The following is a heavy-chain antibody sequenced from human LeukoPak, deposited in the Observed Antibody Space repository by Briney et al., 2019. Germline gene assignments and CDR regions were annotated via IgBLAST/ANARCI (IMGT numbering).Heavy chain of an antibody. Sequence: GRSLRLSCAASGFTFSSYGMHWVRQAPGKGLEWVAAIRYDGSNKYYADSVKGRFTISRDNSKNTLHLQMNSLRAEDTAIYYCGRDSAGGPGRDSYGSDYWGQGTLVTVSS. CDR1: GFTFSSYG. CDR2: IRYDGSNK. D-gene: IGHD5-18*01. J-gene: IGHJ4*02. CDR3: GRDSAGGPGRDSYGSDY. V-gene: IGHV3-33*01.